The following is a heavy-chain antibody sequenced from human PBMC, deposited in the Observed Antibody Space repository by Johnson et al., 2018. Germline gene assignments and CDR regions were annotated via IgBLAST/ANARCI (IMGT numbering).Heavy chain of an antibody. CDR2: IWYDGSNK. D-gene: IGHD3-22*01. CDR3: ARFGYDTSGFYPFDY. CDR1: GFTFHIYG. J-gene: IGHJ4*02. V-gene: IGHV3-33*01. Sequence: QVQLVQSGGGVVQPGGSLRLSCAASGFTFHIYGMNWVRQAPGKGLEWVAVIWYDGSNKHYADSVTGRFTISRDNSKNTLYLQMNSLSAEDTAVDFCARFGYDTSGFYPFDYWGQGTLVSVSS.